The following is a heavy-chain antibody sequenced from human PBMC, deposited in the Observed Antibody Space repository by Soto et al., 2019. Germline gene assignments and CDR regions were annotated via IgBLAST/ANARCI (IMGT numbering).Heavy chain of an antibody. V-gene: IGHV1-69*13. CDR2: IIPIFGTA. D-gene: IGHD3-10*01. CDR3: ARDMVRGVITPYYYYGMDV. J-gene: IGHJ6*02. Sequence: VKVSCKASGGTFSSYAISWVRQAPGQGLEWMGGIIPIFGTANYAQKFQGRVTITADESTSTSYMELSSLRSEDTAVYYCARDMVRGVITPYYYYGMDVWGQGTTVTVSS. CDR1: GGTFSSYA.